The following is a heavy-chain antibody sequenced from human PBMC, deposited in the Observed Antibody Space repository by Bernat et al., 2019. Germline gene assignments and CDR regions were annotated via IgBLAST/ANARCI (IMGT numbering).Heavy chain of an antibody. D-gene: IGHD3-10*01. J-gene: IGHJ4*02. CDR1: GFTFSTSA. CDR3: GRGSGSGGL. Sequence: VQLVESGGGLVQPGGSLRLSCAASGFTFSTSAMHWVRQAPGKRLEYVSVISGNGGSTYYANSVKGRFTISRDNFKNTLHLQMGSLRPEDMAVYYCGRGSGSGGLWGQGTLVTVSS. CDR2: ISGNGGST. V-gene: IGHV3-64*01.